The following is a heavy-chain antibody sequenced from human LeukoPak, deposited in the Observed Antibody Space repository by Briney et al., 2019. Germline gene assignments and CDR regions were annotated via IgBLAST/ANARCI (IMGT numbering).Heavy chain of an antibody. D-gene: IGHD3-10*01. CDR3: ARGHYGSGSYLGY. CDR2: IIPILGIA. V-gene: IGHV1-69*04. J-gene: IGHJ4*02. Sequence: ASVKVSRKASGGTFSSYAISWVRQAPGQGLEWMGRIIPILGIANYAQKFQGRVTITADKSTSTAYMELSSLRSEDTAVYYCARGHYGSGSYLGYWGQGTLVTVSS. CDR1: GGTFSSYA.